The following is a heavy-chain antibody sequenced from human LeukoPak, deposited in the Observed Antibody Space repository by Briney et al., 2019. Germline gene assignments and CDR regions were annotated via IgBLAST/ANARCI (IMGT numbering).Heavy chain of an antibody. CDR2: IYYSGST. V-gene: IGHV4-59*12. CDR1: GGSISSYY. D-gene: IGHD4-23*01. Sequence: SETLSLTCTVSGGSISSYYWSWIRQPPGKGLEWIGYIYYSGSTNYNPSLKSRVTISVATSKNQFSLKLSSVTAADTAVYYCARDRGYGGNSGPFDYWGQGTLVTVSS. CDR3: ARDRGYGGNSGPFDY. J-gene: IGHJ4*02.